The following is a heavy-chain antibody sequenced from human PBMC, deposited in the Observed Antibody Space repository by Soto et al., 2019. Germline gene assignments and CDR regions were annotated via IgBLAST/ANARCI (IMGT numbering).Heavy chain of an antibody. D-gene: IGHD1-26*01. CDR1: GFTFSSYG. J-gene: IGHJ4*02. CDR3: AKDADPSGSYYFDY. Sequence: QVQLVESGGGVVQPGRSLRLSCAASGFTFSSYGMHWVRQAPGKGLEWVAVISYDGSNKYYADSVKGRFTISRDNSKNTLYLQMNSLRDEDTAVYYCAKDADPSGSYYFDYWGQGTLVTVSS. V-gene: IGHV3-30*18. CDR2: ISYDGSNK.